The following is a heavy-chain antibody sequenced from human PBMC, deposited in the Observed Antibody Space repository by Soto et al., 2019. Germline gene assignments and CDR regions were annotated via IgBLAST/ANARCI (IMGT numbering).Heavy chain of an antibody. J-gene: IGHJ2*01. CDR2: ISYDGSNK. CDR1: GFTFSSYA. V-gene: IGHV3-30-3*01. D-gene: IGHD5-18*01. CDR3: AREPLFGTAMVLWYFDL. Sequence: GGSLRLSCAASGFTFSSYAMHWVRQAPGKGLEWVAVISYDGSNKYYADSVKGRFTISRDNSKNTLYLQMNSLRAEDTAVYYCAREPLFGTAMVLWYFDLWGRGTLVTIYS.